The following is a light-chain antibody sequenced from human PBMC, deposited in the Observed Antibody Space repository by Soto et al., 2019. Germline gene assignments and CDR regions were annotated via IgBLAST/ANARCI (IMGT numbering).Light chain of an antibody. CDR1: QSVLSSSDNKNY. CDR2: LAS. Sequence: DIVMTQSPDSLAVSLGERATINCKSSQSVLSSSDNKNYLAWYQQKPGQPPKLLIYLASTRESGVPDRFSGSWSGTDFTLTSSSLPDEDAAYYYCQHYCGSPSFGPGTKVDIK. J-gene: IGKJ3*01. CDR3: QHYCGSPS. V-gene: IGKV4-1*01.